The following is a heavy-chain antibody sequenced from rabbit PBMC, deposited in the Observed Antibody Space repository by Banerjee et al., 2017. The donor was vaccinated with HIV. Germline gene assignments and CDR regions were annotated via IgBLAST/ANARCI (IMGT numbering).Heavy chain of an antibody. V-gene: IGHV1S45*01. J-gene: IGHJ4*01. CDR3: ARSFASSSGYGWYYFNL. Sequence: QQQLGESGGGLVKPGGTLTLTCKASGIDFSSSYYMCWVRQAPGKGLEWIGCIYTGSGSAWFANWANGRFTISKTSSTTVTLQMTSLTAADTATYFCARSFASSSGYGWYYFNLWGQGTLVTVS. CDR2: IYTGSGSA. D-gene: IGHD1-1*01. CDR1: GIDFSSSYY.